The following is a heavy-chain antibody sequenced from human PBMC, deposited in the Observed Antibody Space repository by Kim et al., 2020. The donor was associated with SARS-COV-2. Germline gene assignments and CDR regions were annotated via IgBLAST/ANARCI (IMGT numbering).Heavy chain of an antibody. V-gene: IGHV3-7*03. CDR2: IKQDGSEK. CDR1: GFPFANYW. J-gene: IGHJ5*02. CDR3: ATTTSTTGT. Sequence: GGSLRLSCAASGFPFANYWMNWVRQAPGEGLECVASIKQDGSEKYYVDSVKGRFSISRDNAKNSLYPQMNSLRAEDTAVYYCATTTSTTGTWGQGTLVTVSS. D-gene: IGHD3-9*01.